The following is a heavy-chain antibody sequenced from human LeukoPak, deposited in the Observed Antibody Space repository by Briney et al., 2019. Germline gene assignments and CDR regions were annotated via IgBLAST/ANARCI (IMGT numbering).Heavy chain of an antibody. D-gene: IGHD3-16*01. J-gene: IGHJ4*02. CDR2: INPSGSST. CDR3: ARTSNWGGGYYFDY. Sequence: ASVKVSCKASGYTFTYYYLHWVRQAPGQGLEWMGIINPSGSSTTYAQKFQGRVTMTRDMSGTTVFMEMSSLRSEDTAVYYCARTSNWGGGYYFDYWGQGTLVTVSS. V-gene: IGHV1-46*01. CDR1: GYTFTYYY.